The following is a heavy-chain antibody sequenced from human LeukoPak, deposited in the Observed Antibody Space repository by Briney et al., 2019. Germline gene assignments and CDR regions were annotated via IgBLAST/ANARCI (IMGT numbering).Heavy chain of an antibody. CDR2: IYYSGST. J-gene: IGHJ4*02. Sequence: PSETLPLACTVSGGSISSYYWSWIRQPPGKGLEWIGYIYYSGSTNYNPSLKSRVTISVDTSKNQFSLKLSSVTAADTAVYYCARGLIMAVAGRGEFHYWGQGTLVTVSS. D-gene: IGHD6-13*01. V-gene: IGHV4-59*01. CDR1: GGSISSYY. CDR3: ARGLIMAVAGRGEFHY.